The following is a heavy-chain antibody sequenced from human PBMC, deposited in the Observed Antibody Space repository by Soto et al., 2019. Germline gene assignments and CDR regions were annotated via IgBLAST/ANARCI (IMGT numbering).Heavy chain of an antibody. J-gene: IGHJ4*02. V-gene: IGHV3-7*03. CDR2: INPDGTLK. D-gene: IGHD2-21*02. CDR3: ARWESGDWYLGI. CDR1: GFALSGYW. Sequence: PGGSLRLSCAASGFALSGYWMTWVRQAPGKGLEWVASINPDGTLKYYVDPVTVRFTISRDNADNSLFLRMISLRVEDTAVYYCARWESGDWYLGIWGQGTLVTVSS.